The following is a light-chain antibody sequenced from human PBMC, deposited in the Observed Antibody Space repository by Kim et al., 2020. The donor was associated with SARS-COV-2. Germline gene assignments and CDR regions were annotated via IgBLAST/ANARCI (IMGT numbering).Light chain of an antibody. CDR1: QDIRND. V-gene: IGKV1-17*01. CDR2: GAS. Sequence: DIQMTQSPSSLSASVGDRVIITCRSSQDIRNDLGWYQQNPGGAPKRLIYGASSLQSGVPSRFSGSRSGTEFTLTISSLQPEDFATYFCLQHKTYPITVGQGTRLEIK. J-gene: IGKJ5*01. CDR3: LQHKTYPIT.